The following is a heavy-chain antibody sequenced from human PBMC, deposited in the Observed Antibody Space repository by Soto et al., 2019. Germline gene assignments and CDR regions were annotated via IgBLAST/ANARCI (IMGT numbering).Heavy chain of an antibody. V-gene: IGHV1-69*01. Sequence: QVQLVQSGAEVKEPGSSVRVSCKASGGTFDNFIMNWVRQTPGQGLEWMGGIVPMLGTPTYAEKFKGRVKLSATGSKRTMYTEVTSLRSEDTAIYYCARNGTYSSSLSQYSGMDVWGQGTTVTVSS. D-gene: IGHD1-26*01. CDR2: IVPMLGTP. CDR3: ARNGTYSSSLSQYSGMDV. J-gene: IGHJ6*02. CDR1: GGTFDNFI.